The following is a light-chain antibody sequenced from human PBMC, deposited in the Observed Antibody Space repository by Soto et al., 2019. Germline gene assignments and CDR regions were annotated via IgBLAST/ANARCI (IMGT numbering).Light chain of an antibody. Sequence: QPVLTQSPSASASLGASVKLTCTLSSGHSSYAIAWHQQQPEKGPRYLMKLNSDGSHSKGDGIPDRFSGSSSGAERYLTISSLQSEDEADYYCQTWVTGIYVFGTGTKDTVL. CDR1: SGHSSYA. CDR3: QTWVTGIYV. J-gene: IGLJ1*01. CDR2: LNSDGSH. V-gene: IGLV4-69*01.